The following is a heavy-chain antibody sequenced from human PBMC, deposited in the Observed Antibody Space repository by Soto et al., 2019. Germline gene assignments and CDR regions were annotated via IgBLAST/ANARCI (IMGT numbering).Heavy chain of an antibody. CDR3: ARLIRNYDILTGYSNWFDP. CDR2: IYDGGTT. Sequence: ASETLSLTCTVSGGSISSAAYCWSWIRQSPDKGLEWIGHIYDGGTTYSSPSLKGRVTISVDTSKNQFSLKLSSVTAADTAVYYCARLIRNYDILTGYSNWFDPWGQGTLVTVSS. D-gene: IGHD3-9*01. V-gene: IGHV4-39*01. CDR1: GGSISSAAYC. J-gene: IGHJ5*02.